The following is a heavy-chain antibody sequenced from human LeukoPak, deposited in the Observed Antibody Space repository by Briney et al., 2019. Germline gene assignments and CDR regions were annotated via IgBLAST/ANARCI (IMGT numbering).Heavy chain of an antibody. CDR2: IYYSGST. V-gene: IGHV4-59*01. CDR1: GGSISSYY. Sequence: SETLSLTXTVSGGSISSYYWSWIRQPPGKGLEWIGYIYYSGSTNYNPSLKSRVTISVDTSKNQFSLKLSSVTAADTAVYYCARDATIKYYGSGSYYPDWGQGTLVTVSS. J-gene: IGHJ4*02. CDR3: ARDATIKYYGSGSYYPD. D-gene: IGHD3-10*01.